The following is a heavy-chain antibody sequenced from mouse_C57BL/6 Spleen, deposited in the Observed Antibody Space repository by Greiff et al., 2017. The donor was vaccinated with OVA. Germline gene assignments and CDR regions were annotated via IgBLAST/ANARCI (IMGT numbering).Heavy chain of an antibody. D-gene: IGHD3-3*01. CDR2: ISSGGSYT. Sequence: EVKLMESGGDLVKPGGSLKLSCAASGFTFSSYGMSWVRQTPDKRLEWVATISSGGSYTYYPDSVKGRFTISRDNAKNTLYLQMSSLKSEDTAMYYCARLGDEDYYAMDYWGQGTSVTVSS. CDR1: GFTFSSYG. CDR3: ARLGDEDYYAMDY. J-gene: IGHJ4*01. V-gene: IGHV5-6*01.